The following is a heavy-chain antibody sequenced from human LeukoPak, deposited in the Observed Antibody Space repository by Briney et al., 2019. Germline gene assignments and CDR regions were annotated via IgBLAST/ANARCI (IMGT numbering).Heavy chain of an antibody. CDR1: GFTFSSYS. CDR2: ISSSSSYR. V-gene: IGHV3-21*01. D-gene: IGHD4-23*01. Sequence: GGSLRLSCAASGFTFSSYSMNWVRQAPGKGREWVSSISSSSSYRYYEDSVKGRFTIYRDNAKNSLYLQMNSLTAEDTAVYYCAPTVVTPFDYWGQGTLVTVSS. CDR3: APTVVTPFDY. J-gene: IGHJ4*02.